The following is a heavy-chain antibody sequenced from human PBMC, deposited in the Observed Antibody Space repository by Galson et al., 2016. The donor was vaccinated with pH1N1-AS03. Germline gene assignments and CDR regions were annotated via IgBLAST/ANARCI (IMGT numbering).Heavy chain of an antibody. Sequence: PALVKPPQTLTLTCTVSGFSLSTGGMRVSWTRQPPGKALEWLGRIDWDDGTFYSTSLKTRLTISKDTSKNQVVLTMTNMDPVDTGTYYCARTLNYNTGLDVWGPGATVTVSS. CDR1: GFSLSTGGMR. J-gene: IGHJ6*02. V-gene: IGHV2-70*04. CDR2: IDWDDGT. D-gene: IGHD5-24*01. CDR3: ARTLNYNTGLDV.